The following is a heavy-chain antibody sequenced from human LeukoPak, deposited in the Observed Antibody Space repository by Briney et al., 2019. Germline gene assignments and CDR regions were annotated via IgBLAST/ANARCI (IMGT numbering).Heavy chain of an antibody. V-gene: IGHV3-74*01. CDR2: IKGDGSST. CDR3: ARDSSHYLGSSDY. Sequence: GGSLRLSCAGSGLTFSSYWMHWVRQAPGKGLVWVSRIKGDGSSTSYADSVKGRFTISRDNTKNTLYLQMNSLRAEDTAVYYCARDSSHYLGSSDYWGQGTLVTVSS. CDR1: GLTFSSYW. J-gene: IGHJ4*02. D-gene: IGHD6-6*01.